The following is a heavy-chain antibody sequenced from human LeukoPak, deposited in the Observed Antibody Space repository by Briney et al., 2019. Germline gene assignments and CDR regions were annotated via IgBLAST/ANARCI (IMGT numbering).Heavy chain of an antibody. Sequence: GASVTVSCKASGGTFSSYAISWVRQAPGQGLEWMGGIIPIFGTANYAQKFQGRVTITADESTSTAYMELSSLRSEDTAVYYCARDRRGSYNAFDIWGQGTMVIVSS. CDR3: ARDRRGSYNAFDI. J-gene: IGHJ3*02. CDR1: GGTFSSYA. CDR2: IIPIFGTA. D-gene: IGHD1-26*01. V-gene: IGHV1-69*13.